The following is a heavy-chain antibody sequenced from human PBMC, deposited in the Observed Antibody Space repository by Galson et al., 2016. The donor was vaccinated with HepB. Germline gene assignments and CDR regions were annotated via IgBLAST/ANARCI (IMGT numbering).Heavy chain of an antibody. V-gene: IGHV1-69*13. J-gene: IGHJ1*01. CDR2: IIPILNTA. D-gene: IGHD3-22*01. CDR3: ARAASSSYGYYFQH. Sequence: SVKVSCKASGGTFSSYAFSWVRQAPGQGLEWMGGIIPILNTAKYAQEFQGRVTTTADESSSTAYMELSSLRTEYKAGDYFARAASSSYGYYFQHWGQGTLVTVSS. CDR1: GGTFSSYA.